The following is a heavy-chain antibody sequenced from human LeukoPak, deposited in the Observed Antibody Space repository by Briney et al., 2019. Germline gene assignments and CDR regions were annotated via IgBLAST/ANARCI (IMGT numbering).Heavy chain of an antibody. CDR2: INHSGST. CDR1: GGSFSGYY. D-gene: IGHD7-27*01. V-gene: IGHV4-34*01. Sequence: SESLSLTCAVYGGSFSGYYWRWIRQPPGKGLEWIGEINHSGSTYYNPSLKSRVTISVDTSKNQFSLKLSSVTAADTAVYYCARGWGYYYGMDVWGQGTTVTVSS. J-gene: IGHJ6*02. CDR3: ARGWGYYYGMDV.